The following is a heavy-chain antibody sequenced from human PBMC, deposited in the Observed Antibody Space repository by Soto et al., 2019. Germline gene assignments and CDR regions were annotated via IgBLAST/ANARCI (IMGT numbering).Heavy chain of an antibody. CDR3: VNGGYSGAGVYYFDF. D-gene: IGHD5-12*01. CDR1: GFTFSNSW. CDR2: INGDGSTI. V-gene: IGHV3-74*01. Sequence: EVQLVESGGGLVQPGGSLRLSCAASGFTFSNSWIHWVRPDPGKGLVWVSRINGDGSTINYADSVKGRFTISRDNAKNTLYLQLNSLRVEDTAVYYCVNGGYSGAGVYYFDFWGQGTLVTVSS. J-gene: IGHJ4*02.